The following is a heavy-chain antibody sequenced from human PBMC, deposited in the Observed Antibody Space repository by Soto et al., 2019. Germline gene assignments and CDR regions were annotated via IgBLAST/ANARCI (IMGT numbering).Heavy chain of an antibody. J-gene: IGHJ5*02. Sequence: GGSLRLSCSASGFAFGTYDMHWVRQAPGKGLEYVSALSSDGGSTYYADSVKYRFTISRDNSKNTLFLRMNRLRPEDTAVYSCVKPTRYYYDSQVYYPTWGKETLFTFSS. D-gene: IGHD3-22*01. CDR3: VKPTRYYYDSQVYYPT. V-gene: IGHV3-64D*06. CDR1: GFAFGTYD. CDR2: LSSDGGST.